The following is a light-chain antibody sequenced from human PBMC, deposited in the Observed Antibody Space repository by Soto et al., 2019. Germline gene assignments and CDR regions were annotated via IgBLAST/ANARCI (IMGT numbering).Light chain of an antibody. CDR2: AAS. CDR3: QQINSYSIT. Sequence: DIQLTQSPSFLSASVGDRVTITCRASQGINSYLAWYQQKPGKVPKLLIYAASTLQSGVPSRFSGSGSGTEFTLTISSLQPEDFATYYCQQINSYSITFGQGTRLEI. J-gene: IGKJ5*01. CDR1: QGINSY. V-gene: IGKV1-9*01.